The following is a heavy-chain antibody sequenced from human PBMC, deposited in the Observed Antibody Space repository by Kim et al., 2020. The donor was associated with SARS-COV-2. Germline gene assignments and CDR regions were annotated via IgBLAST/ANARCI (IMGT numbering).Heavy chain of an antibody. J-gene: IGHJ6*02. CDR3: ARVQRITIFGVVIEGYGMDV. CDR1: GGSISSSNW. V-gene: IGHV4-4*02. Sequence: SETLSLTCAVSGGSISSSNWWSWVRQPPGKGLEWIGEIYHRGSTNYNPSLKSRVTISVDKSKNQFSLKLSSVTAADTAVYYCARVQRITIFGVVIEGYGMDVWGQGTTVTVSS. CDR2: IYHRGST. D-gene: IGHD3-3*01.